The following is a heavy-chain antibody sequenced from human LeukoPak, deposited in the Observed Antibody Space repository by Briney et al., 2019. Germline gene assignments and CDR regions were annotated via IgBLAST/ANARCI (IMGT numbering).Heavy chain of an antibody. CDR2: ISAYNGNT. V-gene: IGHV1-18*01. Sequence: ASVKVSCKASGYTFTSYGISWVRQAPGQGLEWMGWISAYNGNTNYAQKLQGRVTMTQDTYTSTAYMELRSLRSDDTAVYYCARDRGVTTPYYYYMDVWGKGTTVTVSS. CDR3: ARDRGVTTPYYYYMDV. D-gene: IGHD2-21*02. CDR1: GYTFTSYG. J-gene: IGHJ6*03.